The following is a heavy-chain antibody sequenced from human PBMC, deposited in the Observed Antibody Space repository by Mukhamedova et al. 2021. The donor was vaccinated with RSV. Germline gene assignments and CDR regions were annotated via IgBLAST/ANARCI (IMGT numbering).Heavy chain of an antibody. CDR2: TI. V-gene: IGHV3-48*03. J-gene: IGHJ4*02. CDR3: ARADVGGLVDY. D-gene: IGHD3-16*01. Sequence: TIYYADSVKGQFTISRDNAKNSLYLQMNSLRAEDTAVYYCARADVGGLVDYWGQGTLVTVSS.